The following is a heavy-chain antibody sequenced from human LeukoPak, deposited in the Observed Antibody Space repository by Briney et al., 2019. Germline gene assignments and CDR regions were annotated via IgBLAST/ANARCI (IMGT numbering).Heavy chain of an antibody. D-gene: IGHD3-3*01. V-gene: IGHV3-7*01. Sequence: GGSLRLSRAASGFTFSSYWMSWVRQAPGKGLGWVANIKQDGSEKYYVDSVKGRFTISRDNAKNSLYLQMNSLRAEDTAVYYCARDGPPTITIFGVVEGAFDIWGQGTMVTVSS. CDR1: GFTFSSYW. J-gene: IGHJ3*02. CDR3: ARDGPPTITIFGVVEGAFDI. CDR2: IKQDGSEK.